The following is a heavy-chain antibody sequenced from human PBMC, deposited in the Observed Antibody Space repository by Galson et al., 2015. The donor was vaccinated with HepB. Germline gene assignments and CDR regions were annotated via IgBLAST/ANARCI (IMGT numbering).Heavy chain of an antibody. CDR2: ISRSGGRT. Sequence: SLRLSCAASGFSFSSYDMNWVRQVPGKGLEGVSSISRSGGRTNYADSVKGRFTISRDNSKDTLFLQVNSLRAEDTALYFCAREDSNRCYVPGLCRYYYYGLDVWGQGTTVTVSS. CDR1: GFSFSSYD. J-gene: IGHJ6*02. CDR3: AREDSNRCYVPGLCRYYYYGLDV. V-gene: IGHV3-23*01. D-gene: IGHD2-2*01.